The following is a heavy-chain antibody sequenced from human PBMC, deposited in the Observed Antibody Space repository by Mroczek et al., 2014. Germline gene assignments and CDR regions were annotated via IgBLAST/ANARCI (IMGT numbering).Heavy chain of an antibody. CDR2: IYYSGST. CDR3: ARDGSGYSGSRNWYFDL. CDR1: GGSISSYY. Sequence: HLEESGPGLVRPSETLSLTCTVSGGSISSYYWSWIRQPPGKGLEWIGYIYYSGSTNYNPSLKSRVTISVDTSKNQFSLKLSSVTAADTAVYYCARDGSGYSGSRNWYFDLWGRGHPGHCLL. V-gene: IGHV4-59*01. J-gene: IGHJ2*01. D-gene: IGHD5-12*01.